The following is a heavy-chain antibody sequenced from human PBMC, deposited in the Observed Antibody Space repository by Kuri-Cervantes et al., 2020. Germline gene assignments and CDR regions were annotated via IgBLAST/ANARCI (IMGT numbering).Heavy chain of an antibody. V-gene: IGHV1-2*02. CDR2: INPNSGGT. CDR1: GYTFTGYY. CDR3: ARCPTITGDQGSYCYRMDV. D-gene: IGHD7-27*01. Sequence: ASVKVSCKASGYTFTGYYMHWVRQAPGQGLEWMGWINPNSGGTNYAQKFQGRVTMTRDTSISTAYMELSRLRSDDTAMYYCARCPTITGDQGSYCYRMDVWGQGTTVTVSS. J-gene: IGHJ6*02.